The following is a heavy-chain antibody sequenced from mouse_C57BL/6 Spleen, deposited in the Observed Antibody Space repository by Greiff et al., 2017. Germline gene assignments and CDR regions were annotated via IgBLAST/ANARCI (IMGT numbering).Heavy chain of an antibody. V-gene: IGHV1-80*01. Sequence: VQLQESGAELVKPGASVKISCKASGYAFSSYWMNWVKQRPGKGLEWIGQIYPGDGDTNYNGKFKGKATLTADKSSSTAYMQLSSLTSEDSAVYFCARSYDGYYGLDYWGQGTTLTVSS. D-gene: IGHD2-3*01. J-gene: IGHJ2*01. CDR2: IYPGDGDT. CDR3: ARSYDGYYGLDY. CDR1: GYAFSSYW.